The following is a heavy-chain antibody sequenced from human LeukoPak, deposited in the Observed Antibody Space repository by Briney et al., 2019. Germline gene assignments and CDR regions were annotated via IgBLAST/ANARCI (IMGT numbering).Heavy chain of an antibody. CDR3: ARDRIAVGSSYGMDV. V-gene: IGHV1-46*01. CDR2: INPSGGST. Sequence: ASVKVSCKASGYTFTSYYMHWVRQAPGQGLEWMGIINPSGGSTSYAQKFQGRVTMTRDTSTSTVYMELSSLRSEDTAVYYCARDRIAVGSSYGMDVWGQGTTVTVSS. D-gene: IGHD6-19*01. J-gene: IGHJ6*02. CDR1: GYTFTSYY.